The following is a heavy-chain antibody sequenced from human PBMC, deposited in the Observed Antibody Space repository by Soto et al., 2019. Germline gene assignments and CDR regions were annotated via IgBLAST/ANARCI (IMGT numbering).Heavy chain of an antibody. Sequence: VESLKISCKGSGYSFTSYWISWVRQMPWKGLEWMGRIDPSDSYTNYSPSFQGHVTISADKSISTAYLQWSSLKASDTAMYYCARRVIAARPSSYYYGREVWGNRTTVSDSS. CDR3: ARRVIAARPSSYYYGREV. D-gene: IGHD6-6*01. CDR2: IDPSDSYT. V-gene: IGHV5-10-1*01. CDR1: GYSFTSYW. J-gene: IGHJ6*04.